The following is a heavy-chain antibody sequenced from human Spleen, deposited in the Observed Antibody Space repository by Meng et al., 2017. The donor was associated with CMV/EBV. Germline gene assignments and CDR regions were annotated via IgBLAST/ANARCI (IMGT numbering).Heavy chain of an antibody. CDR1: GTFSNYA. Sequence: GTFSNYAVSWVRQAPGEGLEWMGGIIPMYATANYAQRFQGRVTITTDESTSTAYTEVSSLRSEDTAVYYCARASYYGSGSYYHFDSWGQGTPVTVSS. CDR3: ARASYYGSGSYYHFDS. CDR2: IIPMYATA. J-gene: IGHJ4*02. D-gene: IGHD3-10*01. V-gene: IGHV1-69*05.